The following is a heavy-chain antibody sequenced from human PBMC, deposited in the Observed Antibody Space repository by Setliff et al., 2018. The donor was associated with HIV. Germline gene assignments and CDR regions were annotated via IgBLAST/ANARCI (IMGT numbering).Heavy chain of an antibody. J-gene: IGHJ4*02. CDR1: GYNFSSNG. D-gene: IGHD6-19*01. V-gene: IGHV1-18*01. CDR2: ISSYNGYT. Sequence: ASVKVSCKASGYNFSSNGISWVQQAPGQGLEWMGWISSYNGYTKYAQKVQDRVTMTKDTSTSTAYMELRSLRSDDTAVYYCARVSRSGWFFDWWGQGSLVTVSS. CDR3: ARVSRSGWFFDW.